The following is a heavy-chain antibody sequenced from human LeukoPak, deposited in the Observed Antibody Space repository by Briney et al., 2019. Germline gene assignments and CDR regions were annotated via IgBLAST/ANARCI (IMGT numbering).Heavy chain of an antibody. CDR3: ARVVAARFYYFDY. CDR1: GYTFTSYA. V-gene: IGHV1-3*01. J-gene: IGHJ4*02. CDR2: INAGNGNT. D-gene: IGHD2-15*01. Sequence: ASVKVSCKASGYTFTSYAMHWVRQAPGQRLEWMGWINAGNGNTKYPQKFQGRVTITRDTSASTAYMELSSLRSEDTAVYYCARVVAARFYYFDYWGQGTLVTVSS.